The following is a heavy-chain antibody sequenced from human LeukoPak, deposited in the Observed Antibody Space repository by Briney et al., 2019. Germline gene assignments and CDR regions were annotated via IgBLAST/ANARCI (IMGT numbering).Heavy chain of an antibody. CDR1: GGSISSGGYY. D-gene: IGHD4-23*01. CDR3: ARDGGPYGGIDY. V-gene: IGHV4-31*03. Sequence: SQTLSLTCTVSGGSISSGGYYWSWIRQHPGKGLEWIGYIYYSGSTYYNPSLKSRVTISVDTSKNQFFLKLSSVTAADTAVHYCARDGGPYGGIDYWGQGTLVTVSS. J-gene: IGHJ4*02. CDR2: IYYSGST.